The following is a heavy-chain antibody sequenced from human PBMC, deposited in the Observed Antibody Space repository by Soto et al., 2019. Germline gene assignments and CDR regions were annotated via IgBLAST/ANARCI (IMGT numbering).Heavy chain of an antibody. CDR1: GYSINNSHW. CDR3: AREVNSSPARGQKWFDP. J-gene: IGHJ5*02. D-gene: IGHD6-13*01. CDR2: TYHSGTT. V-gene: IGHV4-4*02. Sequence: QVQLQESGPGLVQPSGTLSLTCAVSGYSINNSHWWSWVRQTPGKGLEWIGETYHSGTTNYNPSLKTRVTISIDKSKNQFSLKMNSVTAADTAVYYCAREVNSSPARGQKWFDPWGQGTLVTVSS.